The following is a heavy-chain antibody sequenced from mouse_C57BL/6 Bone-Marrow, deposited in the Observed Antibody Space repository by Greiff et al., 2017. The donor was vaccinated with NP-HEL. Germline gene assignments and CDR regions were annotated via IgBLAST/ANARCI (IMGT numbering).Heavy chain of an antibody. CDR1: GYTFTDYY. CDR2: IYPGSGNT. J-gene: IGHJ3*01. V-gene: IGHV1-76*01. CDR3: ARDNLYDGYPAWFAY. Sequence: QVHVKQSGAELVRPGASVKLSCKASGYTFTDYYINWVKQRPGQGLEWIARIYPGSGNTYYNEKFKGKATLTAEKSSSTAYMQLSSLTSEDSAVYFCARDNLYDGYPAWFAYWGQGTLVTVSA. D-gene: IGHD2-3*01.